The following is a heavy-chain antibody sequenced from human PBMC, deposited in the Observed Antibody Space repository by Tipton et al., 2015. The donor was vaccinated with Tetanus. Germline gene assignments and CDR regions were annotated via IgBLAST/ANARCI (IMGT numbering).Heavy chain of an antibody. V-gene: IGHV3-23*04. D-gene: IGHD5/OR15-5a*01. CDR3: AKPVRAHLYAFDV. CDR1: GYTFSDYA. J-gene: IGHJ4*02. CDR2: ITVGSTT. Sequence: QLVQSGAELKKPGASVKVSCKASGYTFSDYAMTWVRQAPGKGLEWVSTITVGSTTYYADSVRGQFSISRDNYKNTVYLHMNSLRGEDTAIYYCAKPVRAHLYAFDVWGQGALVTVSS.